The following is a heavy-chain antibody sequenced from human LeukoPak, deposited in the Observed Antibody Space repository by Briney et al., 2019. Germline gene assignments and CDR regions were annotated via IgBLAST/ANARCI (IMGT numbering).Heavy chain of an antibody. CDR3: ARRRSFGSNGYYDAFNI. V-gene: IGHV5-51*01. J-gene: IGHJ3*02. Sequence: GESLKISCKGSGYSFATYWIGWVRQMPGKGLELMGIIYPGDSDTRYSPSFQGQVTFSVDKSISVAYLQWSSLKASDTAIYYCARRRSFGSNGYYDAFNIWGQGTMVTVSS. CDR1: GYSFATYW. D-gene: IGHD3-22*01. CDR2: IYPGDSDT.